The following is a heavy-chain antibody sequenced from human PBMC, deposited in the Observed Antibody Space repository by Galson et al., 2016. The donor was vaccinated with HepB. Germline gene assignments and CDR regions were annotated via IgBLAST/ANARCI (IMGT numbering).Heavy chain of an antibody. CDR3: ARGDFSNHFLSGSFDP. Sequence: SVKVSCKASGYIFISYYVHWVRQAPGQGPEWMGIIDPNGGSTSYAQNFKGRVTLTSDTSTSTVYMELRDLRSDDTAAYYCARGDFSNHFLSGSFDPWGQGTQVTVSS. V-gene: IGHV1-46*01. J-gene: IGHJ5*02. CDR1: GYIFISYY. D-gene: IGHD3-3*01. CDR2: IDPNGGST.